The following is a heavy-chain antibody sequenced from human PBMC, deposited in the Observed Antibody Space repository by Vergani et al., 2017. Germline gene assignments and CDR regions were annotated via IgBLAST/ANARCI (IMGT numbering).Heavy chain of an antibody. J-gene: IGHJ5*02. CDR1: GFTFDDYG. Sequence: EVQLVESGGGVVRPGGSLRLSCAASGFTFDDYGMSWVRQAPGKGLEWVSGINWSGGSTGYADSVKGRFTISRDNAKNSLYLQMNSLRAEYTALYYCAGERPVRPHYYDSSGDYNHWGQGTLVTVSS. CDR3: AGERPVRPHYYDSSGDYNH. D-gene: IGHD3-22*01. V-gene: IGHV3-20*04. CDR2: INWSGGST.